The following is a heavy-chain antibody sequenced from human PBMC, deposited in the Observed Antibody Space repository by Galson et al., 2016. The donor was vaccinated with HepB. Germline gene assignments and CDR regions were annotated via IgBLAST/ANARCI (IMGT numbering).Heavy chain of an antibody. CDR3: TSGLVRGVISF. CDR2: IFYSGSS. CDR1: GGPISSGGYY. Sequence: TLSLTCSASGGPISSGGYYWSWIRQHPGKGLEWIGYIFYSGSSYYNPSLKSRVTISVDTSKNQFSLKLSSVTAADTAVYHCTSGLVRGVISFWGQGFLVTVSS. D-gene: IGHD3-10*01. J-gene: IGHJ4*02. V-gene: IGHV4-31*03.